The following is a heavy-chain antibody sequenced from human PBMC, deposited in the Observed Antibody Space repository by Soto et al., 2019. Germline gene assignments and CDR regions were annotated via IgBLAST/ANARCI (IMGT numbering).Heavy chain of an antibody. CDR3: ARFLGRSYFDY. V-gene: IGHV4-59*01. CDR2: IYYSGGT. D-gene: IGHD3-3*01. J-gene: IGHJ4*02. CDR1: GGSISIYY. Sequence: SETLSLTCTVSGGSISIYYWSWIRQPPGKGLEWIGYIYYSGGTNYNPSLKSRVTISVDTSKNQFSLKLSSVTAADTAVYYCARFLGRSYFDYWGQGTLVTVSS.